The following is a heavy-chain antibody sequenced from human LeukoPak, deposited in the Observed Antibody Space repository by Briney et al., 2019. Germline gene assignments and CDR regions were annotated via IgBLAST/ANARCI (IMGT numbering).Heavy chain of an antibody. CDR1: GYTFTSYG. V-gene: IGHV1-18*01. Sequence: WASVKVSCKASGYTFTSYGISWVRQAPGQGLEWMGWISAYNGNTNYAQKLQGRVTMTTDTSTSTAYMELRSLRSDDTAVYYCARPRFGGYNYGDYYYYGMDVWGQGTTVTVSS. CDR3: ARPRFGGYNYGDYYYYGMDV. J-gene: IGHJ6*02. CDR2: ISAYNGNT. D-gene: IGHD5-24*01.